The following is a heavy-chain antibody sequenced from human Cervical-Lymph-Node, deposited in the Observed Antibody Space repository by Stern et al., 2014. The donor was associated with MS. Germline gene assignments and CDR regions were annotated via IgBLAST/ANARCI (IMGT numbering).Heavy chain of an antibody. D-gene: IGHD3-3*01. V-gene: IGHV1-2*02. CDR2: INPNSGGT. J-gene: IGHJ4*01. CDR3: ARGSGTAYDLRGDY. Sequence: QDQLVQSGAEARAPGASMKVSCKASGYIFTDYYLHWVRQAPGQGLEWLGWINPNSGGTNYAQNCKGRVTRTRDTSISTAYMELRWLGSADTAVYYCARGSGTAYDLRGDYWGQGTLVTVSS. CDR1: GYIFTDYY.